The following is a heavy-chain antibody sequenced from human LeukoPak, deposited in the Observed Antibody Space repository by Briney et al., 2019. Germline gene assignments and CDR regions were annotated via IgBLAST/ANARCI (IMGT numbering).Heavy chain of an antibody. Sequence: PSETLSLTCTVSGGSISSGSYYWSWIRQPPGRGLEWIGRIYTSGSTNYNPSLKSRVTISVDTSKNQSSLKLSCVTAGDTAVYYWARGTRGGFDRWGQGTLVTVCS. D-gene: IGHD3-10*01. J-gene: IGHJ5*02. CDR3: ARGTRGGFDR. V-gene: IGHV4-61*02. CDR2: IYTSGST. CDR1: GGSISSGSYY.